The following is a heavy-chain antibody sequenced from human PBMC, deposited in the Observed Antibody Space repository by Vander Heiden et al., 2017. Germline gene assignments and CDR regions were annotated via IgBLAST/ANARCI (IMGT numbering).Heavy chain of an antibody. J-gene: IGHJ4*02. CDR3: ATLTYYYDSSGYYYPIY. Sequence: QLQLQESGPGLVKPSETLSLTCIVSGGSIRGRGSYWGWIRQAPGKGLEWIGSINYSGSTKYSPSLKSRVTISVDTSKNQFSLILSSVTAADTAVYYCATLTYYYDSSGYYYPIYWGQGALVTVSS. CDR2: INYSGST. D-gene: IGHD3-22*01. CDR1: GGSIRGRGSY. V-gene: IGHV4-39*01.